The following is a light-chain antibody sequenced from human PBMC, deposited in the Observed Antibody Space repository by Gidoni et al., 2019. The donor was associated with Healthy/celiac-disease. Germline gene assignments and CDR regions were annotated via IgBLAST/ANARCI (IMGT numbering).Light chain of an antibody. V-gene: IGKV3-20*01. Sequence: IVLTHSPGTLSVSPGERATLTCRARQSVSSSYLAWYQQKPGEAPGLIIDGASNRATGIPGRFRGSGSGTDFTLTISRLEPEDFAVYYCQQFDSSPLTFGQGTKVEIK. J-gene: IGKJ1*01. CDR1: QSVSSSY. CDR3: QQFDSSPLT. CDR2: GAS.